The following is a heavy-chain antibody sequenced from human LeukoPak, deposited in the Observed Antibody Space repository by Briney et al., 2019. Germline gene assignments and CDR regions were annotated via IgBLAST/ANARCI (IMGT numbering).Heavy chain of an antibody. J-gene: IGHJ4*02. CDR3: VRRVWGTPDY. CDR1: GFTFSDYY. D-gene: IGHD3-16*01. Sequence: GGSLRLSCAASGFTFSDYYMGWIRQAPGKGLEWLSYITSSSSDTKYADSVKGRFTISRDNAKNSLYLQMNSLSVADTAVYYCVRRVWGTPDYWGQGTLVTVSS. V-gene: IGHV3-11*06. CDR2: ITSSSSDT.